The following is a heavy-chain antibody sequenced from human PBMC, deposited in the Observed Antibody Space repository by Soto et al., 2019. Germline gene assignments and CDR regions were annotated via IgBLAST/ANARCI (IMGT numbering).Heavy chain of an antibody. CDR2: ISGSSTST. J-gene: IGHJ4*02. CDR1: GFTFSSYA. CDR3: AKDPSSGFAMENYFDY. D-gene: IGHD3-10*01. V-gene: IGHV3-23*01. Sequence: EVQLSGSGGGLVQPGGSLRLSCAASGFTFSSYAMSWVRQAPGKGLEWGSAISGSSTSTYYADSVKGRFTISRDNSKNTLYLQMNSLSAEDTALYYCAKDPSSGFAMENYFDYWGQGNLVTVSS.